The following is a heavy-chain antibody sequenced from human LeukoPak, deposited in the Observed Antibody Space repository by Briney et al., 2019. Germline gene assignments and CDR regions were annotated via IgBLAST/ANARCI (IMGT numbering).Heavy chain of an antibody. J-gene: IGHJ5*01. CDR3: ARNMSTEGWFDS. Sequence: SETLSLTCVVSDYSITSGDYWAWIRQPPGKGLEWIGSIYNSVSTSYNPSLKSRVTMSVDPSKNQFSLNLRSMTAADTAVYFCARNMSTEGWFDSWGRGTLVTVSS. D-gene: IGHD5/OR15-5a*01. V-gene: IGHV4-38-2*01. CDR2: IYNSVST. CDR1: DYSITSGDY.